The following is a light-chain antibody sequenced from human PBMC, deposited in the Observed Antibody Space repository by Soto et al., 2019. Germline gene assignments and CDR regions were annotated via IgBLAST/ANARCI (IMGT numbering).Light chain of an antibody. V-gene: IGLV2-14*01. J-gene: IGLJ3*02. CDR1: SSDVGGYNY. CDR3: TSYTSRSTLV. CDR2: EVS. Sequence: QSALTQPASVSGSPGQSITISCTGTSSDVGGYNYVSWYQQHPGKAPKLMIFEVSNRPSGVSHRFSGSKSGNTASLTISGLQTEDEADSYCTSYTSRSTLVFGGGTKVTVL.